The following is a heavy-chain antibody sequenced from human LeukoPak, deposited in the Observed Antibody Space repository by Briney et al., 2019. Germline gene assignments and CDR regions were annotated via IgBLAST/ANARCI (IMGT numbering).Heavy chain of an antibody. CDR2: ISAYNGNT. D-gene: IGHD3-10*01. CDR1: GYTFTRYG. V-gene: IGHV1-18*04. J-gene: IGHJ4*02. CDR3: ARLLWSTASSGMDY. Sequence: ASVKVSCKASGYTFTRYGISWVRQAPGQGLEWMGWISAYNGNTNYAQKLQGRVTMTTDTSTSTAYMELRSLRSDDTAVYYCARLLWSTASSGMDYWGQGTLVTVSS.